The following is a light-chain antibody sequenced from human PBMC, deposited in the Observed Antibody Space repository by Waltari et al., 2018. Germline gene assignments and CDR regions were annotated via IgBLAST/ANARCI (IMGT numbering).Light chain of an antibody. V-gene: IGLV2-14*01. J-gene: IGLJ2*01. CDR1: SSDIGRYNY. CDR2: EVS. CDR3: SSYTNSGNVV. Sequence: QSALTQPASVSGSPGQAITIPCTGTSSDIGRYNYVSWYQQHPGKAPKLVISEVSNPPSGVSNRFSGSKSGNTASLTISGLQAEDGAHYYCSSYTNSGNVVFGGGTKLTVL.